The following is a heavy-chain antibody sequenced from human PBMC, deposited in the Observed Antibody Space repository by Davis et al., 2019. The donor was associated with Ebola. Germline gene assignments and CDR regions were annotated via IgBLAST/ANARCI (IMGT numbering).Heavy chain of an antibody. D-gene: IGHD4-17*01. J-gene: IGHJ4*02. Sequence: GESLKISCTASGFTVSSNHMSWVRQAPGKGLEWVSVIYDQSTAYADSVKGRFTISRDNTKNSLYLQMNSLRDEDTALYYCSRGGAVKFDYWGQGTLVTVSS. CDR3: SRGGAVKFDY. CDR1: GFTVSSNH. V-gene: IGHV3-66*01. CDR2: IYDQST.